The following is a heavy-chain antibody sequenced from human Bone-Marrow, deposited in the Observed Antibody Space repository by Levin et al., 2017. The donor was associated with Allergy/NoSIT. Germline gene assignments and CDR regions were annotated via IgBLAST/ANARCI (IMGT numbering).Heavy chain of an antibody. V-gene: IGHV3-7*01. CDR1: GFTFSSYW. CDR3: ARVGGYDYVWGSDRYPADY. Sequence: GGSLRLSCAASGFTFSSYWMSWVRQAPGKGLEWVANIKQDGSEKYYVDSVKGRFTISRDNAKNSLYLQMNSLRAEDTAVYYCARVGGYDYVWGSDRYPADYWGQGTLVTVSS. CDR2: IKQDGSEK. D-gene: IGHD3-16*02. J-gene: IGHJ4*02.